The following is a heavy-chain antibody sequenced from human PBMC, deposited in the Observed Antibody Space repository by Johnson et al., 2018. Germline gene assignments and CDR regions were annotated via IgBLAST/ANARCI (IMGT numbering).Heavy chain of an antibody. CDR1: GGSISSYY. Sequence: QVQLQESGPGLVKPSETLSLTCTVSGGSISSYYWSWIRQPPGKGLEWIGYIYYSGSTNYNPSLKSRVTISVDTSKNQFSLKLSSVTAADTAVYYCARVSLLDPYGSGSYYTYYYYGMDVWGQGTTVTVSS. CDR2: IYYSGST. J-gene: IGHJ6*02. CDR3: ARVSLLDPYGSGSYYTYYYYGMDV. D-gene: IGHD3-10*01. V-gene: IGHV4-59*01.